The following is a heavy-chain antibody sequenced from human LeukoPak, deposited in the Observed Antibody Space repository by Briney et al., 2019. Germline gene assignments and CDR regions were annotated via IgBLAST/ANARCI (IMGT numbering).Heavy chain of an antibody. CDR1: GYAFTSYA. D-gene: IGHD5-18*01. CDR2: INAGNGNT. Sequence: ASVKGSSKASGYAFTSYAMHWVRQAPGQRLEWMGWINAGNGNTKYSQKFQGRVTITRDTSASTAYMELSSLRSEDTAVYYCARVPRYTATFDYWGQGTLVTVSS. J-gene: IGHJ4*02. V-gene: IGHV1-3*01. CDR3: ARVPRYTATFDY.